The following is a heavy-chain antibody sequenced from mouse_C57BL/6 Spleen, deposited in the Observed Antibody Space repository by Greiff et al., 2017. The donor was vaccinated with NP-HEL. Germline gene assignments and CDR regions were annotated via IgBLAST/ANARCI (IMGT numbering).Heavy chain of an antibody. J-gene: IGHJ4*01. CDR3: ARHLYYYGSSPYYAMDY. CDR2: ISGGGGNT. CDR1: GFTFSSYT. D-gene: IGHD1-1*01. V-gene: IGHV5-9*01. Sequence: DVHLVESGGGLVKPGGSLKLSCAASGFTFSSYTMSWVRQTPEKRLEWVATISGGGGNTYYPDSVKGRFTISRDNAKNTLYLQMSSLRSEDTALYYCARHLYYYGSSPYYAMDYWGQGTSVTVSS.